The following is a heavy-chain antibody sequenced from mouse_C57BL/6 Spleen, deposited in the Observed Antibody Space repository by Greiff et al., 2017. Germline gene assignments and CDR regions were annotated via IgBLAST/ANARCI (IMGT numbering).Heavy chain of an antibody. CDR1: GFSLTSYG. Sequence: VQRVESGPGLVAPSQSLSITCTVSGFSLTSYGVDWVRQSPGKGLEWLGVIWGVGSTNYNSARKSRLSISKDNSKSQVFLKMNSLQTDDTAMYYCSSSFTTVVAPFAYWGQGTLVTVSA. D-gene: IGHD1-1*01. CDR3: SSSFTTVVAPFAY. CDR2: IWGVGST. V-gene: IGHV2-6*01. J-gene: IGHJ3*01.